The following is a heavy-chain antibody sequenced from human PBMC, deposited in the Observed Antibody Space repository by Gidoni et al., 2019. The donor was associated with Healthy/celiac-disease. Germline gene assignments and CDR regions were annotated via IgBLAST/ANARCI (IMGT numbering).Heavy chain of an antibody. CDR3: ARLAPRGYSYGVPLGMDV. D-gene: IGHD5-18*01. J-gene: IGHJ6*02. Sequence: EVQLVQSGAEVKKPGESLKISCKGSGYSFTTYWIACVRQMPGEGLEWMGVLYPGDSDTRYSPSFQGQVTISADKSISTAYLQWSSLKASDTAMYYCARLAPRGYSYGVPLGMDVWAQGTTVTVSS. CDR1: GYSFTTYW. CDR2: LYPGDSDT. V-gene: IGHV5-51*01.